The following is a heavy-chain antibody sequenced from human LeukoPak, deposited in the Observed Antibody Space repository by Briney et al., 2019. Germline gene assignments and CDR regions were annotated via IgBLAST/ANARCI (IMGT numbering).Heavy chain of an antibody. Sequence: SGGSVRPSCAASGFTFSTYAMHWVRQAPGRGLEWVAFIRYDGSNQYYADSVRGRFTISRDNSNNTLYLQANSLRPEDTAVYYCAKPLSNYDFWSGYKNWGQGTLVTISS. CDR1: GFTFSTYA. CDR2: IRYDGSNQ. D-gene: IGHD3-3*01. V-gene: IGHV3-30*02. CDR3: AKPLSNYDFWSGYKN. J-gene: IGHJ4*02.